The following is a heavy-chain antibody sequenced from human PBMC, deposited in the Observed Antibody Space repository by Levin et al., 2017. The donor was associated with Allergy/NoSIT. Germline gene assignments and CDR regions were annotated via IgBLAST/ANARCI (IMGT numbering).Heavy chain of an antibody. Sequence: LSLTCAASGFTFDDYTMHWVRQAPGKGLEWVSLISWDGGSTYYADSVKGRFTISRDNSKNSLYLQMNSLRTEDTALYYCAKDIVGRGITMVQGVGIDYWGQGTLVTVSS. V-gene: IGHV3-43*01. CDR3: AKDIVGRGITMVQGVGIDY. CDR2: ISWDGGST. J-gene: IGHJ4*02. CDR1: GFTFDDYT. D-gene: IGHD3-10*01.